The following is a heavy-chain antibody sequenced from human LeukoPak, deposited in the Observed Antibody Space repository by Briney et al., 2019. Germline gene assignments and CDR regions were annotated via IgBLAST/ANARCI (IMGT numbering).Heavy chain of an antibody. CDR2: ISGSGGST. V-gene: IGHV3-23*01. D-gene: IGHD3-10*01. Sequence: GGSLRLPCAASGFTFSSYAMSWVRQAPGKGLEWVSAISGSGGSTYYADSVKGRFTISRDNSKNTLYLQMNSLRAEDTAVYYCAKTPSYYGSGSYPSDYWGQGTLVTVSS. CDR1: GFTFSSYA. CDR3: AKTPSYYGSGSYPSDY. J-gene: IGHJ4*02.